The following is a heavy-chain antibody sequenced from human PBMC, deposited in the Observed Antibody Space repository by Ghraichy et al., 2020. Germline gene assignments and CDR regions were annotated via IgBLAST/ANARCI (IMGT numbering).Heavy chain of an antibody. D-gene: IGHD3-10*01. J-gene: IGHJ4*02. CDR2: IRSRSNSYPT. CDR1: GFTFSGSA. Sequence: ETLSLTCAASGFTFSGSAIHWVRQASGKGLEWVARIRSRSNSYPTAYAASVKGRFIISRDDSKNTAYLQMNSLKTEDTAVYYCIRYGEVPDYWGQGTLVTVSS. V-gene: IGHV3-73*01. CDR3: IRYGEVPDY.